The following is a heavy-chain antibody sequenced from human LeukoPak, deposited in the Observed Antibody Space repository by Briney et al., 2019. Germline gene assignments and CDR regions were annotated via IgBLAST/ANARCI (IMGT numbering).Heavy chain of an antibody. Sequence: SETLSLTCTVSGGSISSGHFYWSWIGQPPEKGLEYIGYIYYNGITFYNPSLRSRITISIDTSKNQFSLKLNSVTAADTAVYYCARDRSTVDYYGLDVWGQGTTVIVSS. CDR1: GGSISSGHFY. D-gene: IGHD4-23*01. CDR2: IYYNGIT. CDR3: ARDRSTVDYYGLDV. J-gene: IGHJ6*02. V-gene: IGHV4-30-4*01.